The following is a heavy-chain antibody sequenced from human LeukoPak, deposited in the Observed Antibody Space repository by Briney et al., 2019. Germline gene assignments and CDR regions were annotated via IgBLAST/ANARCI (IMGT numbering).Heavy chain of an antibody. D-gene: IGHD6-6*01. J-gene: IGHJ3*02. V-gene: IGHV1-2*04. CDR3: ARGFPARRGAFDI. Sequence: ASVKVSCKASGYTFTGYYMHWVRQAPGQGLEWMGWINPNSGGTNYAQKFQGWVTMTRDTSISTAYMELSRLRSDDTAVHYCARGFPARRGAFDIWGQGTKVTVSS. CDR1: GYTFTGYY. CDR2: INPNSGGT.